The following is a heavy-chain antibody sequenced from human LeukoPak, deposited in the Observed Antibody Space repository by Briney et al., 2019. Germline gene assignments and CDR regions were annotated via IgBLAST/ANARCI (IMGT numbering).Heavy chain of an antibody. CDR2: IWYDGSNK. V-gene: IGHV3-33*01. CDR3: ARGLTFGGVIVSDAFDI. D-gene: IGHD3-16*02. CDR1: GFTFSSYG. Sequence: GGSLRLSCAASGFTFSSYGMHWVRQAPGKGLEWVAVIWYDGSNKYYADSVKGRFTISRDSSKNTLYLQMNSLRAEDTAVYHCARGLTFGGVIVSDAFDIWGQGTMVTVSS. J-gene: IGHJ3*02.